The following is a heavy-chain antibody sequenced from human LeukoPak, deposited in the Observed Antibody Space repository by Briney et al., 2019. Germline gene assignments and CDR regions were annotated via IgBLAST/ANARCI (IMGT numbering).Heavy chain of an antibody. CDR2: ISANGQAT. CDR1: GFAFGTYA. D-gene: IGHD2/OR15-2a*01. J-gene: IGHJ4*02. V-gene: IGHV3-23*01. CDR3: AREPNNTILYRLAD. Sequence: PGGSLRLSCARSGFAFGTYAMSWVRQAPGVGLGWVSSISANGQATYYADSVEGRFTITRDNSKSTLYLQLNSLRAKDTATYYCAREPNNTILYRLADWSQGTLATVP.